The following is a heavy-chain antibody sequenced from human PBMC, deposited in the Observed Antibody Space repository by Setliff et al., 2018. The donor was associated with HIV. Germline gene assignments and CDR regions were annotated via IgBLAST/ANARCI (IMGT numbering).Heavy chain of an antibody. CDR1: GGSISSNYYY. V-gene: IGHV4-39*07. J-gene: IGHJ4*02. D-gene: IGHD3-10*01. Sequence: LSLTCIVSGGSISSNYYYWGWIRQPPGKGLEWIGSVFHDGFTDYNPSLKSRVTISIDTSKNHFSLELNFVTAADTAMYYCVTVKRFADYVDSWGQGTLVTVSS. CDR3: VTVKRFADYVDS. CDR2: VFHDGFT.